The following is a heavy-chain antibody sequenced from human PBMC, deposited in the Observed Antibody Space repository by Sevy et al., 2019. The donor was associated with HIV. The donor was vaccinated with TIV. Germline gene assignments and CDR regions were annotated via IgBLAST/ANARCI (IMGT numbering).Heavy chain of an antibody. Sequence: GGSLRLSCAASGFNFNDYWMNWVRQAPGKGLEWVANINQDGSAKYYVDSAKGRFTISRDNAKNSLYLQMNSLRADDTAVYYCARDSPRSTSTFSSSYVWGQGTLVTVSS. CDR3: ARDSPRSTSTFSSSYV. J-gene: IGHJ4*02. CDR1: GFNFNDYW. D-gene: IGHD6-6*01. CDR2: INQDGSAK. V-gene: IGHV3-7*03.